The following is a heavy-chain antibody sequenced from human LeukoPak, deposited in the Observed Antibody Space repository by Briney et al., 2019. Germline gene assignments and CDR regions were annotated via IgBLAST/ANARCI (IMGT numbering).Heavy chain of an antibody. J-gene: IGHJ4*02. V-gene: IGHV3-30-3*01. CDR3: ARGQMGYCSSTSCQQESPFDY. Sequence: GGSLRLSCAASGFTFSSYAMHWVRQAPGKGLEWVAVISYDGSNKYYADSVKGRFTISRDNSKNTLYLQMNSLRAEDTAVYYCARGQMGYCSSTSCQQESPFDYRGQGTLVTVSS. D-gene: IGHD2-2*01. CDR1: GFTFSSYA. CDR2: ISYDGSNK.